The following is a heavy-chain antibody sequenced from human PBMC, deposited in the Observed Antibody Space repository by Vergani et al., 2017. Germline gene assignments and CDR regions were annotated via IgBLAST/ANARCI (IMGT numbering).Heavy chain of an antibody. V-gene: IGHV3-30*02. D-gene: IGHD2-15*01. CDR1: GFTFTNYG. Sequence: VQLVESGGGVVQPGGSLRLSCAASGFTFTNYGMHWVRQAPGKGLEWVAFTRYDGIVEYYGDSVRGRFTISRDNSKNTLYLQMNRLRPEDTSVYYCATAVAAYCRGASCYDFFEYWGQGTLVTVAS. CDR2: TRYDGIVE. J-gene: IGHJ4*02. CDR3: ATAVAAYCRGASCYDFFEY.